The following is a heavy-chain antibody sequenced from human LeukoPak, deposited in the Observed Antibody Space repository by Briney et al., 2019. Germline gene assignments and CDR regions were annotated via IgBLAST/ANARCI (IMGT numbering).Heavy chain of an antibody. V-gene: IGHV1-8*01. D-gene: IGHD1-14*01. Sequence: ASVKVSCKASGYTFTTYDINWVRQATGQGLEWMGWMNPNSGNTDYAQKFQGRVTMTRNTSITTASMELNNLRSEDTAVYYCARGPPEHPQGYWGQGTLVTVSS. CDR2: MNPNSGNT. J-gene: IGHJ4*02. CDR1: GYTFTTYD. CDR3: ARGPPEHPQGY.